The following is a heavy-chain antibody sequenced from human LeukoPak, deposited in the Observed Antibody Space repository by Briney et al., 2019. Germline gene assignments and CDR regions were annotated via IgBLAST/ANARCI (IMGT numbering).Heavy chain of an antibody. V-gene: IGHV1-2*02. D-gene: IGHD2-2*01. J-gene: IGHJ4*02. Sequence: ASVKVSCKASGYTFTSYYMHWVRQAPGQGLEWMGWINPNSGGTNHAQKFQGRVTMTRDTSISTAYMELSRLRSDDTAVYYCARVSRYCSSTSCRPALRYWGQGTLVTVSS. CDR2: INPNSGGT. CDR1: GYTFTSYY. CDR3: ARVSRYCSSTSCRPALRY.